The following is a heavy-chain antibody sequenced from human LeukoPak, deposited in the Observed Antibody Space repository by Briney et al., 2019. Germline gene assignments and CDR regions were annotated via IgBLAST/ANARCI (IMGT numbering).Heavy chain of an antibody. CDR1: GGTFSSYA. J-gene: IGHJ4*02. Sequence: SVKVSCKASGGTFSSYAISWLRQAPGQGLEWMGGIIPIFGTANYAQKFQGRVTITADESTSTAYMELSSLRSEDTAVYYCAGYCSSTSCYLDYWGQGTLVTVSS. CDR2: IIPIFGTA. V-gene: IGHV1-69*13. D-gene: IGHD2-2*01. CDR3: AGYCSSTSCYLDY.